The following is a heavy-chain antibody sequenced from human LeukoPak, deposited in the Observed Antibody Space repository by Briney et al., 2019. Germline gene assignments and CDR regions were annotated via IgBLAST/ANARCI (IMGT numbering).Heavy chain of an antibody. CDR2: IYYSGST. J-gene: IGHJ4*02. Sequence: SETLSLTCTVSGGSISSYYWSWIRQPPGKGLEWIGYIYYSGSTNYNPSLKSRVTISVDTSKNQFSLKLSSVTAADTAVYYCARHPRYCSGTSCYGPGYFDYWGQGTLVTVSS. D-gene: IGHD2-2*01. V-gene: IGHV4-59*08. CDR1: GGSISSYY. CDR3: ARHPRYCSGTSCYGPGYFDY.